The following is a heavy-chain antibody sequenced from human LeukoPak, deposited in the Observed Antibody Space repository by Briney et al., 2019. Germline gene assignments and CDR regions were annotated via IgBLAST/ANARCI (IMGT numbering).Heavy chain of an antibody. CDR3: ARGYDSSGYYFI. CDR1: GFTFSSYG. V-gene: IGHV3-30*19. Sequence: GGSLRLSCAASGFTFSSYGMHWVRQAPGKGLEWVAVISYDGSNKYYADSVKGRFTISRDNSKNTLYLQMNSLGAEDTAVYYCARGYDSSGYYFIWGQGTLVTVSS. CDR2: ISYDGSNK. D-gene: IGHD3-22*01. J-gene: IGHJ4*02.